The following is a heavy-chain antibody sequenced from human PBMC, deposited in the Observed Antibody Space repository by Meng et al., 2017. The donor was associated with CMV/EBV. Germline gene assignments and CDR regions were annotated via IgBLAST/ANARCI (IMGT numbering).Heavy chain of an antibody. D-gene: IGHD3-3*01. Sequence: GESLKISCAASGFTFSSYWMHWVRQAPGKGLVWVSRINSDGSSTSYADSVKGRFTISRDNAKNTLYLQMNSLRAEDTAVYYCARDPRFGDFWSGSRGDDPWGQGTLVTVSS. J-gene: IGHJ5*02. CDR2: INSDGSST. CDR1: GFTFSSYW. V-gene: IGHV3-74*01. CDR3: ARDPRFGDFWSGSRGDDP.